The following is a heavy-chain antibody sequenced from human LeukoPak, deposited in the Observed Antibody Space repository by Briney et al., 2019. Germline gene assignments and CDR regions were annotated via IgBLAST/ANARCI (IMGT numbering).Heavy chain of an antibody. J-gene: IGHJ6*02. CDR2: IWYDGSIK. D-gene: IGHD2-15*01. CDR3: ARYCSGGTCKLGYYYYGMDV. Sequence: GSLRLSCAASGFTFSNYGMHWVRQAPGKGLEWVAVIWYDGSIKYYADSVKGRFSISRDNSKNTLYLQMNSLRAEDTAVYYCARYCSGGTCKLGYYYYGMDVWGQGTTVTVSS. CDR1: GFTFSNYG. V-gene: IGHV3-33*01.